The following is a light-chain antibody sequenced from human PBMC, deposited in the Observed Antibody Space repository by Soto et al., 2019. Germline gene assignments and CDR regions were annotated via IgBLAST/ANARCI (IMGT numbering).Light chain of an antibody. CDR3: QSYDSVPLS. Sequence: DIHMTQSPSSLAASVGDRVTITCRASQDISNRLAWYQQKPGKAPNLLIYLASTLQSGVPSRFGGSGSGTDFTLSISGLQPEDAATYFCQSYDSVPLSFGGGTRVEIK. CDR2: LAS. CDR1: QDISNR. J-gene: IGKJ4*01. V-gene: IGKV1-27*01.